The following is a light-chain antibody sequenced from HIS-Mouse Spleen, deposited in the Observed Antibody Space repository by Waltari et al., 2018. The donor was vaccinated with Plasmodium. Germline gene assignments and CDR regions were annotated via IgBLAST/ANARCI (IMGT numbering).Light chain of an antibody. Sequence: DLQMNPSPSSLSASVGDRVTITCRASQSSSSYLNLYQQKPGKAPKLLIYAASSLQSGVPSRFSGSGSGTDFTLTISSLQPEDFATYYCQQSYSTPYTFGQGTKLEIK. CDR2: AAS. CDR1: QSSSSY. CDR3: QQSYSTPYT. J-gene: IGKJ2*01. V-gene: IGKV1-39*01.